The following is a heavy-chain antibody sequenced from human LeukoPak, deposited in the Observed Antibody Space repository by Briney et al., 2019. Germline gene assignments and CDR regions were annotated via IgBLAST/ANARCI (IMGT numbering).Heavy chain of an antibody. J-gene: IGHJ3*02. D-gene: IGHD4-17*01. CDR3: ARDMTTVTTSFEAFDI. Sequence: ASVKVSCKASGYTFTSYDINWVRQATGQGLEWMGWMNPNSGNTGYAQKFQGRVTMTRDTSTSTVYMELSSLRSEDTAVYYCARDMTTVTTSFEAFDIWGQGTMVTVSS. CDR1: GYTFTSYD. V-gene: IGHV1-8*01. CDR2: MNPNSGNT.